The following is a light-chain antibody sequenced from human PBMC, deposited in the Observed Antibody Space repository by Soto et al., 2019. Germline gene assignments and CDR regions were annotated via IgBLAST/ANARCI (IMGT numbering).Light chain of an antibody. Sequence: DIQMTQSPSTLSASVGDRVTITCRASQSISSWLAWYQQKPGKAPTLLIYKASSLQSGVPSRFSGSGAGTEFTLTISRLQPDDFATYYCQQYNSYWTFGQGTKVEIK. CDR2: KAS. CDR1: QSISSW. CDR3: QQYNSYWT. V-gene: IGKV1-5*03. J-gene: IGKJ1*01.